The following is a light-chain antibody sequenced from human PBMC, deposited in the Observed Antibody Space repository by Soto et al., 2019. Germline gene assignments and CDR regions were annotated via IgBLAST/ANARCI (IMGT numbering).Light chain of an antibody. CDR2: SDN. Sequence: QSVLTQPPSVSGTPGQRVTISCSGSSSNIGRNTVSWYQQFPGTAPRLLMYSDNQGPSGVPDRFSGSKSGTSASLAISGLQSEDEADYYCVTWDDTLDGPVFGGGTKLTVL. CDR1: SSNIGRNT. CDR3: VTWDDTLDGPV. J-gene: IGLJ2*01. V-gene: IGLV1-44*01.